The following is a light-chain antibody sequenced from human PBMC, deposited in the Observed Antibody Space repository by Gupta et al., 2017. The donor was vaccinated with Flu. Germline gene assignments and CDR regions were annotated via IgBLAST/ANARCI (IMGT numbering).Light chain of an antibody. CDR2: EVS. CDR3: CSYSGDDTGV. J-gene: IGLJ3*02. Sequence: SITLTCTGTNSDVGKFNLVSWYQQHPGNAPKLSIHEVSKWPSNTPTRFSGSKSGITAFLTISGLEAEDEAHYYCCSYSGDDTGVFGGGTSLTVL. CDR1: NSDVGKFNL. V-gene: IGLV2-23*02.